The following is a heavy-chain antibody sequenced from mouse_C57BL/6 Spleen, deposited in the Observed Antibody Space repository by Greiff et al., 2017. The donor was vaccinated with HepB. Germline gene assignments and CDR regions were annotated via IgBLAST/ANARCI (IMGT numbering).Heavy chain of an antibody. V-gene: IGHV3-1*01. D-gene: IGHD2-4*01. CDR3: ARGDYDRGAFAY. Sequence: DVQLQESGPGMVKPSQSLSLTCTVTGYSITSGYDWHWIRHFPGNKLEWMGYISYSGSTNYNPSLKSRISITHDTSKNHFFLKLNSVTTEDTATYYCARGDYDRGAFAYWGQGTLVTVSA. CDR1: GYSITSGYD. CDR2: ISYSGST. J-gene: IGHJ3*01.